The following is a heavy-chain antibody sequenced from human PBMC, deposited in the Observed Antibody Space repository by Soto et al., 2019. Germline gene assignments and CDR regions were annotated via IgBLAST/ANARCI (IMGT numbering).Heavy chain of an antibody. CDR2: IIPIVGTG. Sequence: QVQLVQSGAEVMKPGSSVTVSCKASGGTFSNYAISWVRQAPGQGLEWMGGIIPIVGTGSYAQKFQGRVTITADEPTTTAYMELSSRRFEDTAVYYCARVVILVPTASTHYYYHIDVWGPGTTVTVSS. V-gene: IGHV1-69*01. D-gene: IGHD2-2*01. J-gene: IGHJ6*02. CDR3: ARVVILVPTASTHYYYHIDV. CDR1: GGTFSNYA.